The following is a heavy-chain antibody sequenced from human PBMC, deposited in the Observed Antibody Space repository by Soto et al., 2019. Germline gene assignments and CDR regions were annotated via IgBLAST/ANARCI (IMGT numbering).Heavy chain of an antibody. J-gene: IGHJ6*03. CDR2: ISYDGSNK. Sequence: GGSLRLSCAASGFTFSSYAMHWVRQAPGKGLEWVAIISYDGSNKYYADSVKGRLTISRDNSKNTLYLQMISLRAEDTAVYYCARQGPYCSSTSCYVGLGYYYYMDGWGKGTTVTVSS. V-gene: IGHV3-30-3*01. CDR1: GFTFSSYA. D-gene: IGHD2-2*01. CDR3: ARQGPYCSSTSCYVGLGYYYYMDG.